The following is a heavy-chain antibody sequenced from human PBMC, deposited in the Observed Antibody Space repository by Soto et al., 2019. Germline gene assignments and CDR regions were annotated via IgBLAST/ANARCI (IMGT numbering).Heavy chain of an antibody. D-gene: IGHD2-8*01. J-gene: IGHJ4*03. CDR2: IDPSDSYT. CDR3: SRLRSRCGLYAGLVY. V-gene: IGHV5-10-1*01. CDR1: GYSFTSYW. Sequence: GESLKISCKGSGYSFTSYWISWVRQMPGKCLAWMGRIDPSDSYTNYSPSFQGHVTISADKSIRSAYLQWSSLKASDTAMSYCSRLRSRCGLYAGLVYWCPGAMVTVSS.